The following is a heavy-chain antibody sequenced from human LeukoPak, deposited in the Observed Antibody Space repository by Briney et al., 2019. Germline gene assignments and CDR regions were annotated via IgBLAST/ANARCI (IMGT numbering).Heavy chain of an antibody. D-gene: IGHD2-21*01. Sequence: GGSLRLSCAASGFTFSSYGMHWVRQAPGKGLERVAVISYDGSNKYYADSVKGRFTISRDKSKNTLYLQMNSLRAEDTAVYYCSLSSVAVYGMDVWGQGTTVTVSS. CDR2: ISYDGSNK. J-gene: IGHJ6*02. CDR1: GFTFSSYG. CDR3: SLSSVAVYGMDV. V-gene: IGHV3-30*03.